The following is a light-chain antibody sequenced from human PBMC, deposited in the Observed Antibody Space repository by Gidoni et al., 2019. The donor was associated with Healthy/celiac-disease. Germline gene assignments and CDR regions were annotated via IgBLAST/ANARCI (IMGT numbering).Light chain of an antibody. CDR2: KAS. CDR1: HSISSW. CDR3: QQYNSYLWT. V-gene: IGKV1-5*03. Sequence: DIQMPQSPSTLSASVGDRVTITCRASHSISSWLAWYQQKPGKAPKLLIYKASSLESGVPSRFSGSGSGTEFTLTISSLQPDDFATYYCQQYNSYLWTFGQGTKVEIK. J-gene: IGKJ1*01.